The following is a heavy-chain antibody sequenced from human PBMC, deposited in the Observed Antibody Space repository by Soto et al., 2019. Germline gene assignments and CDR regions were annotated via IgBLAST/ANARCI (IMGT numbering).Heavy chain of an antibody. D-gene: IGHD3-16*01. Sequence: PSETLSLTCTVSGDSISSGNKYWSWIRQPPGKGLGWIGYIYSSGSTYYNPSLKSRLSISLHTSDNQFSLKFDSVTDADSAVYYCARVPSPFDYYYAMDVWGHGTTVTVSS. J-gene: IGHJ6*02. V-gene: IGHV4-30-4*01. CDR3: ARVPSPFDYYYAMDV. CDR1: GDSISSGNKY. CDR2: IYSSGST.